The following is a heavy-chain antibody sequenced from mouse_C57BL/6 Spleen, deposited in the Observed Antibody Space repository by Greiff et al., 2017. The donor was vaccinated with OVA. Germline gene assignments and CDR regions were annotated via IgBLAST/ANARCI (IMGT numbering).Heavy chain of an antibody. V-gene: IGHV5-4*01. CDR3: ARDDYYGNYGAMDY. J-gene: IGHJ4*01. CDR1: GFTFSSYA. D-gene: IGHD2-1*01. Sequence: EVHLVESGGGLVKPGGSLKLSCAASGFTFSSYAMSWVRQTPEKRLEWVATISDGGSYTYYPDNVKGRFTISRDNAKNNLYLQMSHLKSEDTAMYYCARDDYYGNYGAMDYWGQGTSVTVSS. CDR2: ISDGGSYT.